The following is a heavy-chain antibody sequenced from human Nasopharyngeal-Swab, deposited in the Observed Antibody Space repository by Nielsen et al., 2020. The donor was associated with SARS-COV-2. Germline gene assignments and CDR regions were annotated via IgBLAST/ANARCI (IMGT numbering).Heavy chain of an antibody. CDR2: IYYSGST. V-gene: IGHV4-61*01. CDR1: GGSISSSSYY. CDR3: AREMCYDFWSGYYTGGYYFDY. D-gene: IGHD3-3*01. Sequence: SETLSLTCTVSGGSISSSSYYWSWIRQPPGKGLEWIGYIYYSGSTNYNPSLKSRVTISVDTSKNQFSLKLSSVTAADTAVYYCAREMCYDFWSGYYTGGYYFDYWGQGTLVTVSS. J-gene: IGHJ4*02.